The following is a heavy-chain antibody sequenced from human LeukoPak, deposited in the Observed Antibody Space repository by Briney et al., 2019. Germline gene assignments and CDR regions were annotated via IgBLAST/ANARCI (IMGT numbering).Heavy chain of an antibody. D-gene: IGHD3-22*01. CDR1: GFTFSSFG. CDR2: ISPDGNSD. Sequence: GGALTLSCEASGFTFSSFGIHWVRQAPGMGLEWVAAISPDGNSDYYTDSVKGRFTVSRDNSKNMIYLQMNSLRGEDSAVYYCAKINNYDDYWGQGTLVTVSS. CDR3: AKINNYDDY. J-gene: IGHJ4*02. V-gene: IGHV3-30*18.